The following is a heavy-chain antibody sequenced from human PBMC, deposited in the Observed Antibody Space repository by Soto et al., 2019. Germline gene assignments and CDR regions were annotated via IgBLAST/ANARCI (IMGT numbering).Heavy chain of an antibody. CDR2: IYYSGST. CDR1: GGSISSYD. D-gene: IGHD3-3*01. J-gene: IGHJ6*02. Sequence: SETLSLTCTVSGGSISSYDWSWIRQPPGKGLEWIGYIYYSGSTNYNPSLKSRVTISVDTSKNQFSLKLSSVTAADTAVYYCARGSPDFWSGYGYYYYGMDVWGQGTTVTVS. V-gene: IGHV4-59*01. CDR3: ARGSPDFWSGYGYYYYGMDV.